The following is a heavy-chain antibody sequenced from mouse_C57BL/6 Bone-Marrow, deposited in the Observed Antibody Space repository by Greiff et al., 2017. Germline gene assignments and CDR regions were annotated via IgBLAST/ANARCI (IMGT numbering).Heavy chain of an antibody. J-gene: IGHJ2*01. CDR2: ISSGGSYT. CDR3: ARRGLLRSLYYIDY. V-gene: IGHV5-6*01. Sequence: EVQVVESGGDLVKPGGSLKLSCAASGFTFSSYGMSWVRQTPDTRLEWVATISSGGSYTYYPDSVKGRFTISRDNAKNTLYLQMSSLKSEDTAMYYCARRGLLRSLYYIDYWSEGTTLTVSS. CDR1: GFTFSSYG. D-gene: IGHD1-1*01.